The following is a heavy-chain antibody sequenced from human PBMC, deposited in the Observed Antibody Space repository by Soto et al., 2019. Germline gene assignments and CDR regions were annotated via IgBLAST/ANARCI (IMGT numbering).Heavy chain of an antibody. D-gene: IGHD2-15*01. Sequence: GGSLRLSCAASGFTFSSYAMSWVRQAQGKGLEWVSAISGSGGRTYYADSVKGRFTISRDNSKNTLYLQMNSLRAEDTAVYYCAKTPLCIVVVVSATPYFDYWGQGTLVTVSS. V-gene: IGHV3-23*01. J-gene: IGHJ4*02. CDR3: AKTPLCIVVVVSATPYFDY. CDR2: ISGSGGRT. CDR1: GFTFSSYA.